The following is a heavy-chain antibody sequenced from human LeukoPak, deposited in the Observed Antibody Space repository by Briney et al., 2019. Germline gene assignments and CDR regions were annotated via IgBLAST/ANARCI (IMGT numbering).Heavy chain of an antibody. CDR1: GFTFRSNG. J-gene: IGHJ4*02. Sequence: GRPLRLTCAASGFTFRSNGFHWVRHAPGKGLVWVSRINADGSSTWYADSVKGRFTVSRDNAKNTLYLQMNSLRAEDTAVYYCASLFPSAVDSWGQGTLVTVST. CDR3: ASLFPSAVDS. D-gene: IGHD2-21*01. CDR2: INADGSST. V-gene: IGHV3-74*01.